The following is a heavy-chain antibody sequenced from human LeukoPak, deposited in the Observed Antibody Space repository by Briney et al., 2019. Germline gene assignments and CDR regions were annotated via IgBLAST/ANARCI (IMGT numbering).Heavy chain of an antibody. Sequence: PSETLSLTCAVYGGSFSGYSWNWIRQPPVKGLEWIGEINHSGGTNYNPSLKSRVTISVDTSKNQFSLKLSSVTAADTAVYYCARLLHLVKAFDIWGQGTMVTVSS. V-gene: IGHV4-34*01. J-gene: IGHJ3*02. CDR1: GGSFSGYS. D-gene: IGHD3-3*01. CDR2: INHSGGT. CDR3: ARLLHLVKAFDI.